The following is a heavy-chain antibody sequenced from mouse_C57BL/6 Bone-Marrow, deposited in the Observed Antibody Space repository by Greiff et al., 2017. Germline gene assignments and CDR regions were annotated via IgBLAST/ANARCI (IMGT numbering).Heavy chain of an antibody. CDR2: ISSGSSTI. V-gene: IGHV5-17*01. Sequence: EVMLVESGGGLVKPGGSLKLSCAASGFTFSDYGMHWVRQAPEKGLEWVAYISSGSSTIYYADTVKGRFTISRANAKNTLFLQMTSLRSEDTAMYYCARRYYGSSPYYAMDYWGQGTSVTVSS. CDR3: ARRYYGSSPYYAMDY. J-gene: IGHJ4*01. CDR1: GFTFSDYG. D-gene: IGHD1-1*01.